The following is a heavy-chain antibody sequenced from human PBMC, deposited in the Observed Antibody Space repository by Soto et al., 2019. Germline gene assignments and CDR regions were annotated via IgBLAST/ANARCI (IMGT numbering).Heavy chain of an antibody. V-gene: IGHV3-30*03. D-gene: IGHD3-16*02. CDR1: GFTFSSYG. Sequence: GSLRLSCAASGFTFSSYGMHWVRQAPGKGLEWVAVISYDGSNKYYADSVKGRFTISRDNSKNTLYLQMNSLRAEDTAVYYCALQGCGFRMICSILGELSTPLDYWGQGTLVTVSS. J-gene: IGHJ4*02. CDR2: ISYDGSNK. CDR3: ALQGCGFRMICSILGELSTPLDY.